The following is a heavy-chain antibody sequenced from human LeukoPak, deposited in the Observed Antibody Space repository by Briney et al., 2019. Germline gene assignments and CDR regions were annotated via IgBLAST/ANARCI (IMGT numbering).Heavy chain of an antibody. V-gene: IGHV3-30-3*01. Sequence: GRSLRLSCAPSGFTFNDYAMYWVRQAPGKGLEWVTLISYDGYDKSYADSVRGRFTISRDNSRNTLYLQMDSLRSEDTAVYYCARDFFPVVDSTWYEIGYWGQGTLVTVSS. D-gene: IGHD2-21*01. CDR1: GFTFNDYA. CDR3: ARDFFPVVDSTWYEIGY. J-gene: IGHJ4*02. CDR2: ISYDGYDK.